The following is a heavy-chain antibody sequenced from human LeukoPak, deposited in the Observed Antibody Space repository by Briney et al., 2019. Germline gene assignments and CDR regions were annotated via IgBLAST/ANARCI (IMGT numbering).Heavy chain of an antibody. V-gene: IGHV1-18*01. D-gene: IGHD3-10*01. CDR2: ISAYNGNT. Sequence: GASVKVSCKASGYTFTSYGISWVRQAPGQGLEWMGLISAYNGNTNYAQKLQGRVTMTTDTSTSTAYMELRSLRSYDTAVYYCARAPYYYGSGSYNDYWGQGTLATVSS. CDR3: ARAPYYYGSGSYNDY. CDR1: GYTFTSYG. J-gene: IGHJ4*02.